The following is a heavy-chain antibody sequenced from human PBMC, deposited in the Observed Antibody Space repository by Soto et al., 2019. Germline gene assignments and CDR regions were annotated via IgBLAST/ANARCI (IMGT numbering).Heavy chain of an antibody. V-gene: IGHV3-49*04. CDR2: IRSKAYGGTT. Sequence: SGGSLRLSCTASGFTFGDYAMSWVRQAPGKGLEWVGFIRSKAYGGTTEYAASVKGRFTISRDDSKSTAYLQMNSLKTEDTAVYYCTRYLGRVGRRSGFDYWGQGTLVTVSS. D-gene: IGHD3-16*01. J-gene: IGHJ4*02. CDR1: GFTFGDYA. CDR3: TRYLGRVGRRSGFDY.